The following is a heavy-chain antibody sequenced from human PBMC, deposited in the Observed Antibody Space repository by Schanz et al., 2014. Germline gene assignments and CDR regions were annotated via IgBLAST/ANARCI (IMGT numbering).Heavy chain of an antibody. CDR3: ARVALPGYSSPRDAFDI. V-gene: IGHV3-23*04. CDR2: ISGTGGDDT. J-gene: IGHJ3*02. D-gene: IGHD5-18*01. Sequence: EVQLVESGGGLVQPGGSLRLSCTASGFTFSSYSMNWVRQAPGKGLLWVSSISGTGGDDTYYADSVKGRFTISRDNSKNTLYLQMNGLRAEDTAVYYCARVALPGYSSPRDAFDIWGQGTMVTVSS. CDR1: GFTFSSYS.